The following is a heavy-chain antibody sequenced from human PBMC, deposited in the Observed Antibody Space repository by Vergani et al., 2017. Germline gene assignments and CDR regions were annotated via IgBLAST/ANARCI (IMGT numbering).Heavy chain of an antibody. CDR2: IYYSGST. D-gene: IGHD3-9*01. CDR1: GGSISSSSYY. V-gene: IGHV4-39*07. J-gene: IGHJ6*02. Sequence: QLQLQESGPGLVKPSETLSLTCTVSGGSISSSSYYWGWIRQPPGKGLEWIGSIYYSGSTYNPSLKSRVTISVDTSKNQFSLKLSSVTAADTAVYYCAXEGPWVRYFDWLSAYYYYGMDVWGQGTTVTVSS. CDR3: AXEGPWVRYFDWLSAYYYYGMDV.